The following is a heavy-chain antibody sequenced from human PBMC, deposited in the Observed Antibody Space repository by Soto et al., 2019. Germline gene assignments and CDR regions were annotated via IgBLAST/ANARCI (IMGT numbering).Heavy chain of an antibody. J-gene: IGHJ6*03. CDR1: GYTLSFDH. V-gene: IGHV1-2*04. Sequence: ASVKASCKASGYTLSFDHMHRGLLTPGQGLEWMGWINPNSGGTNYAQKFQGWVTMTRDTSISTAYMELSRLRSDDTAVYYCARALTTPGGYYYYYYMDVRGKGTTVTVSS. D-gene: IGHD2-15*01. CDR2: INPNSGGT. CDR3: ARALTTPGGYYYYYYMDV.